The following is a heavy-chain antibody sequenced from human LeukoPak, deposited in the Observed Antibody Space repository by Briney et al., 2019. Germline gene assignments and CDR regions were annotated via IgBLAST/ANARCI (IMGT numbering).Heavy chain of an antibody. CDR2: ISYSGPHM. D-gene: IGHD4-17*01. Sequence: GGSLRLSRAASGFAFSRYSMNWVRQAPGKGLEWVSSISYSGPHMFYADSVRGRFTISRDNAENSLFLQMNSLRAEDTAVYFCASNDYRDEGIDSWGQGTLVTVSS. J-gene: IGHJ4*02. CDR1: GFAFSRYS. V-gene: IGHV3-21*01. CDR3: ASNDYRDEGIDS.